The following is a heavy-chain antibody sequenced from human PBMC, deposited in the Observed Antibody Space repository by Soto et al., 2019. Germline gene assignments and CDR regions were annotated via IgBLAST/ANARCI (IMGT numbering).Heavy chain of an antibody. CDR2: VNPNSGNT. V-gene: IGHV1-8*01. Sequence: ASVKVSCKASGYTFTSYDINWVRQATGQGLEWMGWVNPNSGNTGYAQKFQGRLTITKDTSKNQVVLTMTDMDPVDTATYYCAHSARYYDILTGQYFPLNFGYWGLGTLVTVSS. J-gene: IGHJ4*02. CDR1: GYTFTSYD. CDR3: AHSARYYDILTGQYFPLNFGY. D-gene: IGHD3-9*01.